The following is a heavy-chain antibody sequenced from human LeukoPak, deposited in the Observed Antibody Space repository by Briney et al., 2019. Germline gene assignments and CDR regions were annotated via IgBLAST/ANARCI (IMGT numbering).Heavy chain of an antibody. V-gene: IGHV3-23*01. CDR2: IGNTET. J-gene: IGHJ4*02. CDR1: GFPFETNA. Sequence: GGSLRLTCATSGFPFETNAMSWVRQAPGKGLEWVATIGNTETFYADSVTGRFTISRDNSKNTVNLQMNRLRVEDTAIYYCAKDWIQFNRVFDCFDSWGQGTLVTVSS. CDR3: AKDWIQFNRVFDCFDS. D-gene: IGHD5-18*01.